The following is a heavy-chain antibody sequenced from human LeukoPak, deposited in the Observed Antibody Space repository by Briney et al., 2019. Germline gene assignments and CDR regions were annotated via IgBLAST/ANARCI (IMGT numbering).Heavy chain of an antibody. V-gene: IGHV4-38-2*02. CDR1: GYSISSGFY. J-gene: IGHJ4*02. CDR2: IYHSGST. CDR3: ARDDPGIAAAGGVY. Sequence: SEPLSLTCTVSGYSISSGFYWGWIRQPPGKGLEWIGSIYHSGSTYYNPSLKSRVAISVHTSKNQFSLKLSSVTAADTAVYYCARDDPGIAAAGGVYWGQGTLVTVSS. D-gene: IGHD6-13*01.